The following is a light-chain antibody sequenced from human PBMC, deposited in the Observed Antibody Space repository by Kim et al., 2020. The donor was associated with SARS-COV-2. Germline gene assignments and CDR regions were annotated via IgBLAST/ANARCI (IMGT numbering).Light chain of an antibody. CDR2: GSS. CDR1: QSVDSSY. V-gene: IGKV3-20*01. CDR3: QQYGDYRWT. Sequence: EIVLTQSPGTLSSSPGERATLSCRASQSVDSSYLAWYQQKPGQTPRLIIHGSSRRATGIPDRFSGSGSGTDFTLTISGLEPEDFAVYYCQQYGDYRWTFGQGTKVDIK. J-gene: IGKJ1*01.